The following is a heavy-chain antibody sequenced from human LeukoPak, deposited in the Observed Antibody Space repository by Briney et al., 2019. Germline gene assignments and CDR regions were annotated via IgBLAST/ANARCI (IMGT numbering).Heavy chain of an antibody. CDR3: ARMDTFDY. CDR2: IYSGGST. Sequence: PGGSLRLSCAASGVTLSSNYMSWVRQAPGKGVEWGSVIYSGGSTYYTDSVTGRFTISRDNSKNTLYLQMNSLRAEDTAVYYCARMDTFDYWGQGTLVTVSS. D-gene: IGHD3/OR15-3a*01. CDR1: GVTLSSNY. J-gene: IGHJ4*02. V-gene: IGHV3-66*02.